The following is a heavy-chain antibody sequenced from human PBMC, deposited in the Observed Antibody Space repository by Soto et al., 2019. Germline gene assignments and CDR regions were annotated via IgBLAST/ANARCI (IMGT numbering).Heavy chain of an antibody. CDR3: AKFRYFYDTSGYYFGDAFDI. Sequence: SETLSLTCTVSGVSFSSSSYYWGCIRQPPGKGLEWIGSIFYSGSTYYNPSLKSRVTISVDTSKNQFSLRLSSVSAADTAVYYCAKFRYFYDTSGYYFGDAFDIWGQGTMVTVSS. V-gene: IGHV4-39*01. J-gene: IGHJ3*02. CDR2: IFYSGST. D-gene: IGHD3-22*01. CDR1: GVSFSSSSYY.